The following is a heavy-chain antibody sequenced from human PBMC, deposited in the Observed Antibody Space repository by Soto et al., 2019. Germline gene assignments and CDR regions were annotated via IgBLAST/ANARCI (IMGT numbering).Heavy chain of an antibody. V-gene: IGHV3-23*01. CDR2: MNGDGRNI. D-gene: IGHD3-16*02. Sequence: EVQLLESGGDLVQPGGSLRLSCVASGFSFISHFLTWVRQAPGKGLEWVSAMNGDGRNIFYADSVKGRCTISRDNSKDKLDLQMISLRAEDTAVYHCASDVELSFWGQGTLATVSS. CDR1: GFSFISHF. CDR3: ASDVELSF. J-gene: IGHJ4*02.